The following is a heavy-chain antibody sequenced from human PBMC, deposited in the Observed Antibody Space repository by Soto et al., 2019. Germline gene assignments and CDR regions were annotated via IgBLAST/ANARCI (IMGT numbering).Heavy chain of an antibody. CDR1: GYAFASYG. V-gene: IGHV1-18*01. D-gene: IGHD6-19*01. CDR2: ISAYTGRT. Sequence: QAQLVQSGAEVKKPGASVTVSCKASGYAFASYGVIWVRQAPGQGLEWMGWISAYTGRTETLQKFQDRFTMTTDTSTTTASMELRNLTSDDTAIYYCARDHRTYGSGWYELHYWGQGTLVTVSS. J-gene: IGHJ4*02. CDR3: ARDHRTYGSGWYELHY.